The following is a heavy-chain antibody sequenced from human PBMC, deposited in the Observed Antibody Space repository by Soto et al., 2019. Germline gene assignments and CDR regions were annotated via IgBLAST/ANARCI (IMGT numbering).Heavy chain of an antibody. CDR2: IRSKAYGGTT. D-gene: IGHD2-15*01. CDR3: TRDEHCSGGSCYPGGRSRYFDY. CDR1: GFTFGDYA. V-gene: IGHV3-49*04. Sequence: PGGSLRLSCTASGFTFGDYAMSWVRQAPGKGLEWVGFIRSKAYGGTTEYAASVKGRFTISRDDSKSIAYLQMNSLKTEDTAVYYCTRDEHCSGGSCYPGGRSRYFDYWGQGTLVTVSS. J-gene: IGHJ4*02.